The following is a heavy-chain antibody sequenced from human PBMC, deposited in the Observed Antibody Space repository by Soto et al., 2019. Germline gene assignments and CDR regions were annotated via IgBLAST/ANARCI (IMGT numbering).Heavy chain of an antibody. J-gene: IGHJ4*02. CDR2: IDIGGNT. CDR3: ARGRGSTGYLGREHYFDY. D-gene: IGHD2-2*01. Sequence: EVPVVESGGGLVQPGGALRLSCAASGFSVTNNYMNWVRQAPGKGLEWVSIIDIGGNTYYADSVKDRFTISRDNSRNTLYLHMDSLRAEDTALYYCARGRGSTGYLGREHYFDYWGQGTLITVST. V-gene: IGHV3-66*01. CDR1: GFSVTNNY.